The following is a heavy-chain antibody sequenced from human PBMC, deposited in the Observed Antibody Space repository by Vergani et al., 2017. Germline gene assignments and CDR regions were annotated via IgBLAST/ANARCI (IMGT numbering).Heavy chain of an antibody. V-gene: IGHV2-5*02. CDR3: AHRETRRDAFDI. J-gene: IGHJ3*02. Sequence: QITMKESGPTMVKPTQTLTLTCTFSGFSLSTSGVGVGCIRQPPGKALEWLALIYWDDDKRYSPSLKSRLTITKDTSKTQVVLTMTSLDPVDTATYYCAHRETRRDAFDIWGQGTMVTVSS. CDR2: IYWDDDK. D-gene: IGHD4-11*01. CDR1: GFSLSTSGVG.